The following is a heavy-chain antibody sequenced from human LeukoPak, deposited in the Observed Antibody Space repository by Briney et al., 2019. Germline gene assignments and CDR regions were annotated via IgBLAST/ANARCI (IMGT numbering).Heavy chain of an antibody. Sequence: GGSLRLSCAASGFTFSTYEMDWVRQAPGKGLEYVSAISSNGDHTNYADSVKGRFTISRDNSKNTLYLQMSSLRAEDTAVYYCVKATVTSSYFDYFDSWGQGTRVTVSS. CDR3: VKATVTSSYFDYFDS. CDR1: GFTFSTYE. J-gene: IGHJ4*02. CDR2: ISSNGDHT. D-gene: IGHD4-17*01. V-gene: IGHV3-64D*09.